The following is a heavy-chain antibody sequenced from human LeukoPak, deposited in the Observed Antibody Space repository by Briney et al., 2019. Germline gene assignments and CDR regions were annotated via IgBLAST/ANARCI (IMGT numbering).Heavy chain of an antibody. CDR3: ARVRGYDYGDYFYMDV. V-gene: IGHV3-48*03. D-gene: IGHD4-17*01. CDR1: GFTFSSYE. Sequence: GGSLRLSCAASGFTFSSYEMNWVRQAPGKGLEWVSYISSSGSTIYYADSVKGRFTISRDNAKNSLYLQMNSLRAEDTAVYYCARVRGYDYGDYFYMDVWGKGTTVTVSS. J-gene: IGHJ6*03. CDR2: ISSSGSTI.